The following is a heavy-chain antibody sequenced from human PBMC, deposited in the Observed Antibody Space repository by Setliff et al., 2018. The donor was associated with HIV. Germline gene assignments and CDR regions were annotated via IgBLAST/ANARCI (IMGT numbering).Heavy chain of an antibody. CDR2: IYYSGST. Sequence: PSETLSLTCTVSAGSIRSSTYYWAWIRQPPGKGLEWIGTIYYSGSTYYNPSLRSRATISVDMSKNQFSLGLSSVTAADTAVYYCIIAYSSGWLAPMGFDSWGQGTLVTVSS. CDR3: IIAYSSGWLAPMGFDS. CDR1: AGSIRSSTYY. J-gene: IGHJ4*02. D-gene: IGHD6-19*01. V-gene: IGHV4-39*01.